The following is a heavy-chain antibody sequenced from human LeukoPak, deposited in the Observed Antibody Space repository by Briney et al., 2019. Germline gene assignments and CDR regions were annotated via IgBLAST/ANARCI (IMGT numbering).Heavy chain of an antibody. CDR2: MSGGGGST. V-gene: IGHV3-23*01. CDR1: GFTFSSYA. D-gene: IGHD3-22*01. Sequence: GGSLRLSCAASGFTFSSYAMIWVRQAPGKGLERVSGMSGGGGSTYYADSVKGRFTISRDNSKNTLYLRMNSLRTEDTAVYYCAKDRRPTYYSDSSGYYFRDAFDMWGQGTMVTVSS. J-gene: IGHJ3*02. CDR3: AKDRRPTYYSDSSGYYFRDAFDM.